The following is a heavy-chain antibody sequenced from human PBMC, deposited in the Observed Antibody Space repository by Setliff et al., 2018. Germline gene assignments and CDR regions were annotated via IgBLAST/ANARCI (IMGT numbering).Heavy chain of an antibody. CDR1: GYTFTSYG. CDR2: ISAYNGNT. Sequence: ASVKVSCKASGYTFTSYGISWVRQAPGQGLEWMGWISAYNGNTNYAQKLQGRVTMTTDTSTGTAYMELRSLRSDDTAVYYCARDPSLYCSSTSCSPHWFDPWGQGTLVTVSS. V-gene: IGHV1-18*01. D-gene: IGHD2-2*01. J-gene: IGHJ5*02. CDR3: ARDPSLYCSSTSCSPHWFDP.